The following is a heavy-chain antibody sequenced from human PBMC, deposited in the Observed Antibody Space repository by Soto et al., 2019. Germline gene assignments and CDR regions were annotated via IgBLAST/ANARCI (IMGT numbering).Heavy chain of an antibody. Sequence: SETLSLTCTVSGESISSFNCSWIRQPPGKGLEWIGSIYNSGSTNYNPSLKSRVTISVDTSKNQFSLKLSSVTAADTAVYYCARHTPAISISDHWGQGTLVTVSS. CDR1: GESISSFN. J-gene: IGHJ4*02. CDR2: IYNSGST. V-gene: IGHV4-59*08. CDR3: ARHTPAISISDH. D-gene: IGHD2-15*01.